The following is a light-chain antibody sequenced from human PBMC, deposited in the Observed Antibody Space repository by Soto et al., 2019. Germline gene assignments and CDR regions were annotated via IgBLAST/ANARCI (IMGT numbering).Light chain of an antibody. CDR3: QQYSTYPKT. CDR2: DAS. J-gene: IGKJ1*01. CDR1: QSIRSW. Sequence: DIQMTQSPSSLSASVEDRVTMTCRASQSIRSWLAWYQQKPGKAPNLLIYDASTLQGGVPSRFSGSGSGTEFTLTISSLQPDDVATYYCQQYSTYPKTFGQGTKVDIK. V-gene: IGKV1-5*01.